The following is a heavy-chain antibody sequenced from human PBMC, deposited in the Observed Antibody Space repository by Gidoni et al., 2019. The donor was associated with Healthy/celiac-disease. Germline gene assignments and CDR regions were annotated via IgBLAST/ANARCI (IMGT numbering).Heavy chain of an antibody. CDR2: IYYSGST. CDR3: ARGATVVRFMYDY. Sequence: QVQLQESGPGLGKPSETLSLTCTVSGGSISSYYWSWIRQPPGKGLEWIGYIYYSGSTNYNPSLKSRVTISVDTSQNQFSLKLSSVTAADTAVYYCARGATVVRFMYDYWGQGTLVTVSS. D-gene: IGHD2-15*01. J-gene: IGHJ4*02. CDR1: GGSISSYY. V-gene: IGHV4-59*01.